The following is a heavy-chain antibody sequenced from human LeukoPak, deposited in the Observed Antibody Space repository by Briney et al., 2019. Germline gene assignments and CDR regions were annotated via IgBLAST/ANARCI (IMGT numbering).Heavy chain of an antibody. CDR2: IYPGDSDT. J-gene: IGHJ4*02. CDR1: GYSFTSYW. Sequence: PGESLKISCKGSGYSFTSYWIGWVRQMPGKGLEWMGIIYPGDSDTRYSPSFQGQVTISADKSITTAYPQWSSLKASDTAMYYCARHVFHIYGSGSQRLDSIDYWGQGTLVTVSS. CDR3: ARHVFHIYGSGSQRLDSIDY. D-gene: IGHD3-10*01. V-gene: IGHV5-51*01.